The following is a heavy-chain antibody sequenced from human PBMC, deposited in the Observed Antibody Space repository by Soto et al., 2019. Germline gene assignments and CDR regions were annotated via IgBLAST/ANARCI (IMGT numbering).Heavy chain of an antibody. D-gene: IGHD1-26*01. V-gene: IGHV4-4*02. CDR3: PRVYSGSYSDY. J-gene: IGHJ4*02. CDR1: GGSIRSNNR. Sequence: SETLSLTCAVSGGSIRSNNRWSWVRQPPGKGLEWIGEIFHSGSTNYNPSLKTRVNISLDKSKNHFSLKLSSVTASDTAVYYCPRVYSGSYSDYWGQGTLVTVSS. CDR2: IFHSGST.